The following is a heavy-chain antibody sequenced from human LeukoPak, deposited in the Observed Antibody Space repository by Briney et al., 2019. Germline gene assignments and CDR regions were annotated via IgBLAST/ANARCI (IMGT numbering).Heavy chain of an antibody. V-gene: IGHV4-59*01. CDR1: GGSISSYY. Sequence: SETLSLTCTVSGGSISSYYWSRIRQPPGKGLEWIGYIYYSGSTNYNPSLKSRVTISVDTSKNQFSLKLSSVTAADTAVYYCARPYCSGGSCYSNLHYYYMDVWGKGTTVTVSS. J-gene: IGHJ6*03. CDR2: IYYSGST. CDR3: ARPYCSGGSCYSNLHYYYMDV. D-gene: IGHD2-15*01.